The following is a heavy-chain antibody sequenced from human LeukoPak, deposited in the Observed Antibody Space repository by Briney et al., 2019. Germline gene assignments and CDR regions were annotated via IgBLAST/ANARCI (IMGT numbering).Heavy chain of an antibody. CDR3: ARTYRTTGWFDP. V-gene: IGHV1-2*02. CDR2: INPNSGVT. J-gene: IGHJ5*02. CDR1: GYTFTGYY. Sequence: ASVKVSCKASGYTFTGYYMHWVRQAPGQGLEWMGWINPNSGVTNYAQKFQGRVTMTRDTSISTAYMELSRPRSDDTAVYYCARTYRTTGWFDPWGQGTLVTVSS. D-gene: IGHD1-14*01.